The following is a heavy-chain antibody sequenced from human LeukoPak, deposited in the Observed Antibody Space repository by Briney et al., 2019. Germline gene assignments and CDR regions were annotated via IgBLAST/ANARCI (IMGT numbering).Heavy chain of an antibody. D-gene: IGHD4-23*01. J-gene: IGHJ4*02. CDR2: IKSKGSGGAV. CDR1: GFIFTDAW. CDR3: TWMTTVVTVDY. Sequence: GGSLRLSCAASGFIFTDAWMSWVRQAPGRGLEWVGRIKSKGSGGAVDYAAPVKGRFTVSRDDSKNTVYLQMNSLKTEDPAVYYCTWMTTVVTVDYWGQGTLVTVSS. V-gene: IGHV3-15*01.